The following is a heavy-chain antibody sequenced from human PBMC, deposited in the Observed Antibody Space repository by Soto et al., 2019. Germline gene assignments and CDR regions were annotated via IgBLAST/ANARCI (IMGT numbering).Heavy chain of an antibody. J-gene: IGHJ4*02. D-gene: IGHD3-10*01. CDR1: VYTLSGYL. CDR3: ARPALKFRGLPFYFEY. CDR2: INAGNGNT. Sequence: SVKVSCKTFVYTLSGYLVHRVRQAPGQRLEWMGWINAGNGNTKYSQKFQGRVTITRDTSASTAYMELSSLRSEDTAVYFCARPALKFRGLPFYFEYWGQGTLVTGSP. V-gene: IGHV1-3*01.